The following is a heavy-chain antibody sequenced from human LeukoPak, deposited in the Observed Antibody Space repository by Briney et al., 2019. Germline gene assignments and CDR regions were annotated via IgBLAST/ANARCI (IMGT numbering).Heavy chain of an antibody. D-gene: IGHD2-2*01. Sequence: SETLSLTCTVSGGSISTYYWSWIRQAPGKGLDWIGYIFYTGSSNYNPSFKSRVTISVDTSKNQFSLKLTFVTAADTAVYYCARDKYCSSSSCYDNWFDPWGQGTLVTVSS. V-gene: IGHV4-59*01. CDR3: ARDKYCSSSSCYDNWFDP. CDR1: GGSISTYY. J-gene: IGHJ5*02. CDR2: IFYTGSS.